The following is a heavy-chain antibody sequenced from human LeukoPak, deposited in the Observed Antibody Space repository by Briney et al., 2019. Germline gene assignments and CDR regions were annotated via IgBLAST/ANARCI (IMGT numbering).Heavy chain of an antibody. J-gene: IGHJ4*02. CDR2: MNPNSGNT. D-gene: IGHD3-10*01. Sequence: ASVKVSCKASGYTFTSYDINWVRQATGQGLEWTGWMNPNSGNTGYAQKFQGRVTMTRNTSISTAYMELSSLRSEDTAVYYCARARRRSGSYYRGFDYWGQGTLVTVSS. CDR3: ARARRRSGSYYRGFDY. CDR1: GYTFTSYD. V-gene: IGHV1-8*01.